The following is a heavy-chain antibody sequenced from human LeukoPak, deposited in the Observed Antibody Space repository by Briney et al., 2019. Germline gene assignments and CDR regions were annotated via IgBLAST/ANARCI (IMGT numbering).Heavy chain of an antibody. CDR1: GYTFTSYA. V-gene: IGHV1-3*01. CDR2: INAGNGNK. CDR3: ARAFDTVANGDY. D-gene: IGHD2-15*01. J-gene: IGHJ4*02. Sequence: ASVKVSCKASGYTFTSYAMHWVRQAPGQRLEWMGWINAGNGNKKYSQKFQGRVTITRDTSVSTAYMELSSLRSEDTAVYYCARAFDTVANGDYWGKGTLVTVSS.